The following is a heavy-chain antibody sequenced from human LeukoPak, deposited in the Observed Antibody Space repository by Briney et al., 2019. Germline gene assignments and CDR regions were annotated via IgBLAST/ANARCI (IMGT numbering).Heavy chain of an antibody. J-gene: IGHJ4*02. D-gene: IGHD2-2*01. Sequence: PGGSLRLSCAASGFTFSSYAMSWVRQAPGKGLEGVSAISGSGGSTYYADSVKGRFTISRDNSKNTLYLQMNSLRAEDTAVYYCAKFGYCSSTSCGEYYFDYWGQGTLVTVSS. V-gene: IGHV3-23*01. CDR2: ISGSGGST. CDR1: GFTFSSYA. CDR3: AKFGYCSSTSCGEYYFDY.